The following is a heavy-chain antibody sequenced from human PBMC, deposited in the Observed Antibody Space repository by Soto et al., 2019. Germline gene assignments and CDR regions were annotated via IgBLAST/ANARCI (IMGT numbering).Heavy chain of an antibody. D-gene: IGHD2-15*01. Sequence: QVQLQESGPGLVKPSQTLSLTCTVSGGSISSGGYYWSWIRQHPGKGLEWIGYIYYSGSTYYNPSLKSRVTISVDTSKNQYSLKLSSVTAADTAVYYCARVHPSRSLQEGYGMDVWGQGTTVTVSS. CDR1: GGSISSGGYY. CDR2: IYYSGST. CDR3: ARVHPSRSLQEGYGMDV. V-gene: IGHV4-31*03. J-gene: IGHJ6*02.